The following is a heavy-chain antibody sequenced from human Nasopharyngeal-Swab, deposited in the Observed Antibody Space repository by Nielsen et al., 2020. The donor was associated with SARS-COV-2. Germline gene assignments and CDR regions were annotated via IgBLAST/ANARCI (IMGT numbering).Heavy chain of an antibody. J-gene: IGHJ4*02. CDR2: IYHSGST. Sequence: WIRQPPGKGLEWIGEIYHSGSTNYNPSLKSGVTISVDKSKNQFSLKLSSVTAADTAVYYCARRSTAVKFDYWGQGTLVTVSS. V-gene: IGHV4-4*02. CDR3: ARRSTAVKFDY.